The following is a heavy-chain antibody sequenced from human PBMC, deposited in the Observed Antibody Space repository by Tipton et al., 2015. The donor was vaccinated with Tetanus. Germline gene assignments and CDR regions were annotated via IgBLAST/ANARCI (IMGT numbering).Heavy chain of an antibody. CDR1: GVSISDTSFY. CDR3: ARHVIVEVPRWFDP. Sequence: TLSLTCSVSGVSISDTSFYWGWIRQPPGKGLEWFGSIYYDGSAYYNPSLKSRVTISLDTSKNQFSLKLTSVTATDTAVYYCARHVIVEVPRWFDPWGQGTVVTVSS. J-gene: IGHJ5*02. D-gene: IGHD2-2*01. V-gene: IGHV4-39*01. CDR2: IYYDGSA.